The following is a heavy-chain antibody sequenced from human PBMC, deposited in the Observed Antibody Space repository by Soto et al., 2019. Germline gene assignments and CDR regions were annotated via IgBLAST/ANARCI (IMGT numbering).Heavy chain of an antibody. D-gene: IGHD6-19*01. V-gene: IGHV3-23*01. Sequence: PGGSLRLSCAASGFTFSSYAMSWVRQAPGKGLEWVSAISGSGGSTYYADSVKGRFTISRDNSKNTLYLQMNSLRAEDTAVYYCAIDVTFIAVADTFDYCGQGTLVTVSS. CDR2: ISGSGGST. J-gene: IGHJ4*02. CDR1: GFTFSSYA. CDR3: AIDVTFIAVADTFDY.